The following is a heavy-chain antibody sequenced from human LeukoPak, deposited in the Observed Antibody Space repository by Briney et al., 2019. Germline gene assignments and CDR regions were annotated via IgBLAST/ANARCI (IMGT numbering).Heavy chain of an antibody. D-gene: IGHD3-10*02. CDR2: IYYSGST. Sequence: PSETLSLTCTVSGGSISSYYWSWIRQPPGKGLEWIGYIYYSGSTNYNPSLKSRVTISVDTSKNQFSLKLSSVTAADTAVYYCARRVRGGNWFDPWGQGTLVTVSS. V-gene: IGHV4-59*12. CDR3: ARRVRGGNWFDP. J-gene: IGHJ5*02. CDR1: GGSISSYY.